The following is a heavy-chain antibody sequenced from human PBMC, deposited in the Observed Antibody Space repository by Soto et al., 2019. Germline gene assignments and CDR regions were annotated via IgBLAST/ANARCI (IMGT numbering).Heavy chain of an antibody. V-gene: IGHV3-21*01. D-gene: IGHD1-7*01. CDR1: GFTFSRYS. CDR3: ASYNWNYRDY. Sequence: GGSLRLSCAASGFTFSRYSMNWVRQAPGKGLEWVSSISSSSSYIYYADSVKGRFTISRDNAKNSLYLQMNSLRAEDTAVYYCASYNWNYRDYWGQGTLVTVSS. CDR2: ISSSSSYI. J-gene: IGHJ4*02.